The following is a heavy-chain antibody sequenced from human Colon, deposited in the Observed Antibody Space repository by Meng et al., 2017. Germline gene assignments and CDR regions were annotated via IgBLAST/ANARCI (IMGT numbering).Heavy chain of an antibody. CDR2: IYPGDSDT. Sequence: GESLKISCTASGYSFTGHWIAWVRQMPGKGLEWMGIIYPGDSDTRYSPSFQGQVTISADKSISTAYLQWSSLKASDTAMYYCARHSTGVFDYWGQGTLVTVSS. CDR1: GYSFTGHW. CDR3: ARHSTGVFDY. J-gene: IGHJ4*02. V-gene: IGHV5-51*01.